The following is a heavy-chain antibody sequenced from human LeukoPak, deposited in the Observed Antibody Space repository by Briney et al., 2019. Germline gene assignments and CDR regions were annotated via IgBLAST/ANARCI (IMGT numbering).Heavy chain of an antibody. CDR3: AKDQQGDLDY. V-gene: IGHV1-2*02. CDR2: INPSSGGT. Sequence: ASVKVSCNASGYTFTGYYMHWVRQAPGQGLEWMGWINPSSGGTNYAQKFQGRVTMTRDTSISTAYMELSRLRSDDTAVYYCAKDQQGDLDYWGQGTLVTVSS. J-gene: IGHJ4*02. D-gene: IGHD6-13*01. CDR1: GYTFTGYY.